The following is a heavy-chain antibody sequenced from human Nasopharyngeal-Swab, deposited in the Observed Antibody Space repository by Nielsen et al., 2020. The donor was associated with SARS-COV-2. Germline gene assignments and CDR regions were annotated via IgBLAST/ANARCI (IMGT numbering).Heavy chain of an antibody. V-gene: IGHV1-69*10. CDR2: IIPILDKP. D-gene: IGHD1-26*01. CDR3: ARDLQGALNYYVMDV. J-gene: IGHJ6*02. Sequence: SVKVSCKAYGGTFTTYTIRWVRQSPGQGLEWMGGIIPILDKPNYAQKFQGRVTITADRSTSTAYMELSSLRSEDTAVYFCARDLQGALNYYVMDVWGQGTTVTVSS. CDR1: GGTFTTYT.